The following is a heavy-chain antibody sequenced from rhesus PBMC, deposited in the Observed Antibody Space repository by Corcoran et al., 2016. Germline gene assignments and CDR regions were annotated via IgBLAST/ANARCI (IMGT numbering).Heavy chain of an antibody. CDR1: GGSFSSYW. CDR2: INGNSGST. Sequence: QVQLQESGPGLVKPSETLSLTCAVSGGSFSSYWWSWIRQPPGKGLEWIGEINGNSGSTNNTPTLKSRVTISKDASKNHFSLKLSSVTAADTSVYYCARSVIAAAAGAFDYWGQGVLVTVSS. V-gene: IGHV4-80*01. D-gene: IGHD6-25*01. CDR3: ARSVIAAAAGAFDY. J-gene: IGHJ4*01.